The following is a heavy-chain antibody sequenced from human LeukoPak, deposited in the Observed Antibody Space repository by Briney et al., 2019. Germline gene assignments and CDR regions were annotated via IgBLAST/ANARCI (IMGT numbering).Heavy chain of an antibody. V-gene: IGHV3-23*01. Sequence: GGSLRLSCAASGFTFNIYAMTWVRQAPGKGLEWVSSISGNGGSTYYTDSVKGRFTISRDNSKNTLYLQMNSLRAEDTAAYYCAKDLRVIVVTFYMDVWGKGTTVTVSS. CDR1: GFTFNIYA. J-gene: IGHJ6*03. CDR3: AKDLRVIVVTFYMDV. D-gene: IGHD2-2*01. CDR2: ISGNGGST.